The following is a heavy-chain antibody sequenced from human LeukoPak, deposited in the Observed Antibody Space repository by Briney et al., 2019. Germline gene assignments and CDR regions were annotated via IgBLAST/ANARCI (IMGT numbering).Heavy chain of an antibody. CDR1: GFTFSSYS. Sequence: GSLRLSCVASGFTFSSYSFNWVRQAPGKGLEWIGEINHSGSTNYNPSLKSRVTISVDTSKNQFSLKLSSVTAADTAVYYCARGFKVTIFGVVTFGWFDPWGQGTLVTVSS. J-gene: IGHJ5*02. V-gene: IGHV4-34*01. CDR2: INHSGST. D-gene: IGHD3-3*01. CDR3: ARGFKVTIFGVVTFGWFDP.